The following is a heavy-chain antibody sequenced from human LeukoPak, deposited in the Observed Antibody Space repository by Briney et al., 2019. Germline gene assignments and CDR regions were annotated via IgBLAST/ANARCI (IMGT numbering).Heavy chain of an antibody. CDR2: IYPGDSDT. V-gene: IGHV5-51*01. J-gene: IGHJ5*02. Sequence: GEPLKISCKGSGYSFTSYWIGWVRQMPGKGLEWMGIIYPGDSDTRYSPSFQGQVTIPADKSISTAYLQWSSLKASDTAMYYCARFHLYYDFWSGYSDQGWFDPWGQGTLVTVSS. D-gene: IGHD3-3*01. CDR3: ARFHLYYDFWSGYSDQGWFDP. CDR1: GYSFTSYW.